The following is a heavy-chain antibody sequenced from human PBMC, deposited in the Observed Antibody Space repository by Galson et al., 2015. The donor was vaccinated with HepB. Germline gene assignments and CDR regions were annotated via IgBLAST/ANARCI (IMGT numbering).Heavy chain of an antibody. V-gene: IGHV3-30*04. D-gene: IGHD3-3*01. Sequence: SLRLSCAASGCTFSSYAMHWVRQAPGKGLEWVAVISYDGSNKYYADSVKGRFTIPRDNSKNTLDLQMNSLRAEDTAVYDCARDFDYYYYYGMDVWGQGTTVTVSS. J-gene: IGHJ6*02. CDR2: ISYDGSNK. CDR3: ARDFDYYYYYGMDV. CDR1: GCTFSSYA.